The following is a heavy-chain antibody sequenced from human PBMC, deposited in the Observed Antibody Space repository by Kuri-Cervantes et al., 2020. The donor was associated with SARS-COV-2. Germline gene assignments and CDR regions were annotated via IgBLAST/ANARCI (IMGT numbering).Heavy chain of an antibody. CDR2: IIPMYDAT. Sequence: SVKVSCKASGGSFTNYAITWLRQAPGQGFEWMGRIIPMYDATDFAQKFQGRVTINADESTRTAYMELSSLSSEDTAVYYCARVDSTLVMSVDYYYFDCWGQGTLVTVSS. CDR3: ARVDSTLVMSVDYYYFDC. J-gene: IGHJ4*02. CDR1: GGSFTNYA. V-gene: IGHV1-69*13. D-gene: IGHD5-12*01.